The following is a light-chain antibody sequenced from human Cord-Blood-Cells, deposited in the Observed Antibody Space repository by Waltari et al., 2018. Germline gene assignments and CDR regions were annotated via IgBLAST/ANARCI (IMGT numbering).Light chain of an antibody. J-gene: IGLJ3*02. Sequence: QSALNQPASVSGSPGQSITISCTGTSSDVGGYNLVSWYQQHPGKAPKLMIYEGSKRPSGVSNRFSGSKSGNTASLTISGLQAEDEADYYCCSYAGSSTWVFGGGTKLTVL. CDR3: CSYAGSSTWV. CDR2: EGS. V-gene: IGLV2-23*01. CDR1: SSDVGGYNL.